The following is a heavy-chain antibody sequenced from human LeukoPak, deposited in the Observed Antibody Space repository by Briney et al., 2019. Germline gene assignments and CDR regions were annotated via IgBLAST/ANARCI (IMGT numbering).Heavy chain of an antibody. CDR2: VWYDGDNK. Sequence: PGGSLRLSCAASGFIFNTYAMHWVRQAPGKGLEWMAVVWYDGDNKYYADSVKGRFTISRDNSKNTLYLQMNSLRAEDTAVYYCGRSSTANSGPPYYWGQGTLVTVSS. V-gene: IGHV3-33*01. D-gene: IGHD3-10*01. CDR1: GFIFNTYA. CDR3: GRSSTANSGPPYY. J-gene: IGHJ4*02.